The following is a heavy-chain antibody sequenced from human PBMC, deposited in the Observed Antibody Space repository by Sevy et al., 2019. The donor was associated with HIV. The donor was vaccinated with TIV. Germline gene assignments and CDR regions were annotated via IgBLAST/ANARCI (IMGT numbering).Heavy chain of an antibody. J-gene: IGHJ6*02. V-gene: IGHV1-2*06. Sequence: ASVKVSCKASGYTFTGYYMHWVRQAPGQGLEWMGRINPNSGGTNYAQKFQGRVTMTRDTSISTAYMELSRLRSDDTAVYYCARGDIVVVPAARYYYYYGMDVWGPGTTVTVSS. CDR3: ARGDIVVVPAARYYYYYGMDV. D-gene: IGHD2-2*01. CDR1: GYTFTGYY. CDR2: INPNSGGT.